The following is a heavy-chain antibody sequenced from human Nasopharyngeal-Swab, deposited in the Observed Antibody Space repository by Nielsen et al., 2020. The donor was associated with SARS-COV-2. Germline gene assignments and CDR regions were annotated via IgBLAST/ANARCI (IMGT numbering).Heavy chain of an antibody. CDR1: GFTFSSYG. V-gene: IGHV3-33*01. CDR3: ARDRTVTTTVYFDY. CDR2: IWYDGGNK. D-gene: IGHD4-17*01. Sequence: GESLKISCAASGFTFSSYGMHWVRQAPGKGLEWVAVIWYDGGNKYYADSVKGRFTISRDNSKNTLYLQMNSLRAEDTAVYYCARDRTVTTTVYFDYWGQGTLVTVSS. J-gene: IGHJ4*02.